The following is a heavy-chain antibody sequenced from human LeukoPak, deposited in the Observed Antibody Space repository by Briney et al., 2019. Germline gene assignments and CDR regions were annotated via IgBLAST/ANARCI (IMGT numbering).Heavy chain of an antibody. CDR2: INAGNGNT. V-gene: IGHV1-3*01. J-gene: IGHJ6*02. CDR1: GYTFTSYA. CDR3: ARGDSGGHTYYDFWSGYYDYYYYGMDV. D-gene: IGHD3-3*01. Sequence: ASVKVSCKASGYTFTSYAMHWVRQAPGQRLEWMGWINAGNGNTKYSQKFQGRVTITRDTSASTAYMELSSLRSEDTAVYYCARGDSGGHTYYDFWSGYYDYYYYGMDVWGQGTTVTVSS.